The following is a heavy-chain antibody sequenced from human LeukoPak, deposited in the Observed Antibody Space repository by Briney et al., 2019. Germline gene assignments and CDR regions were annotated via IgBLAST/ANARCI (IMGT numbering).Heavy chain of an antibody. V-gene: IGHV3-74*01. Sequence: PGGSLRLSCEASGFXFSSYWIHWVRHAPGKGLVWPSRINGGGSSTNYADSVKGRFTISRDNAKNTLYLQMNSLRGEDTAVYYCARGPSSNWGDFDYWGQGTLVIASS. J-gene: IGHJ4*02. CDR2: INGGGSST. CDR1: GFXFSSYW. D-gene: IGHD7-27*01. CDR3: ARGPSSNWGDFDY.